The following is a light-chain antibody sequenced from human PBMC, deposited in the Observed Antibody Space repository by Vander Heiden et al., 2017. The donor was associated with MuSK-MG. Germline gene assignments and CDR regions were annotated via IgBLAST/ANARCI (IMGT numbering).Light chain of an antibody. CDR2: EVN. CDR3: CSDGAIDTLL. J-gene: IGLJ2*01. Sequence: QSALTQPASMSGSPGQSITISCTGTSSDIGRYNLVSWDQQHPGNATKLMIYEVNKRPAGVASRFSGSKSGNTASLTISGLQAEDEADYYCCSDGAIDTLLFGGGTKLTVL. V-gene: IGLV2-23*02. CDR1: SSDIGRYNL.